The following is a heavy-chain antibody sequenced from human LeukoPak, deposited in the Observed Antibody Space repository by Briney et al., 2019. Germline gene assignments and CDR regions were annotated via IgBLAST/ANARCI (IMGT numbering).Heavy chain of an antibody. D-gene: IGHD6-13*01. V-gene: IGHV3-74*01. CDR2: INSDGSST. Sequence: PGGSLRLSXAASGFTFSSYWMHWVRQAPGKGLVWVSRINSDGSSTSYADSVKGRFTISRDNAKNTLYLQMNSLRAEDTAVYYCARAARGAAAGTVEFDYWGQGTLVTVSS. CDR1: GFTFSSYW. J-gene: IGHJ4*02. CDR3: ARAARGAAAGTVEFDY.